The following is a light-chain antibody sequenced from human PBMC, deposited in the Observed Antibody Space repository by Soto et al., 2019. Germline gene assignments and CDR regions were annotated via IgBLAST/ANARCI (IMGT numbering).Light chain of an antibody. CDR2: STN. Sequence: QAVVTQEPSFSVSPGGTVTLTCGLSSGSVSTSYYPSWYQQTPGQAPRTLIYSTNTRSSGVPDRFSGSILGNKAALTITGAQADDASYYYWVLYRGSGISVFGGGTKLTVL. J-gene: IGLJ3*02. CDR1: SGSVSTSYY. CDR3: VLYRGSGISV. V-gene: IGLV8-61*01.